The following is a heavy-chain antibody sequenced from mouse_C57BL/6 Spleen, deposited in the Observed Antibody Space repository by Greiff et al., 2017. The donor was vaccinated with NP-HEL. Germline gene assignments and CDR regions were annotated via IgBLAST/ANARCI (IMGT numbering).Heavy chain of an antibody. Sequence: VKVVESGPELVKPGASVKISCKASGYAFSSSWMNWVKQRPGKGLEWIGRIYPGDGDTNYNGKFKGKATLTADKSSSTAYMQLSSLTSEDSAVYFCARGGYGSPVDYWGQGTTLTVSS. D-gene: IGHD1-1*01. V-gene: IGHV1-82*01. J-gene: IGHJ2*01. CDR3: ARGGYGSPVDY. CDR1: GYAFSSSW. CDR2: IYPGDGDT.